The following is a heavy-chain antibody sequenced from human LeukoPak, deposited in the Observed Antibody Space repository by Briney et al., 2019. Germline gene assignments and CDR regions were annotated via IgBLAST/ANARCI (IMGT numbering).Heavy chain of an antibody. Sequence: APVKVSCKACGYTFTDYYMHWVRQAPGQGLEWMGWINYNSGGTTYAQKFQGRVTMTRDTSISTAYMELSRLRSDDTAVFYCAGVTDYGNDYWGQGTLVTVSS. D-gene: IGHD4-17*01. J-gene: IGHJ4*02. V-gene: IGHV1-2*02. CDR2: INYNSGGT. CDR3: AGVTDYGNDY. CDR1: GYTFTDYY.